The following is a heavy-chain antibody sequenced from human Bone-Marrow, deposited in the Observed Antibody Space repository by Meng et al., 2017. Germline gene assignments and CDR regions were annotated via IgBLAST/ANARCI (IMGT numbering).Heavy chain of an antibody. CDR2: ISSSGSTI. Sequence: QVQLVESGGGGVKPGGSMRLSCAVSGYTFSDYCMSWTRQPPGKGLERISYISSSGSTIYYADSVKGRFTISRDNAKNSLYLQMNSLRAEDTAVYYCARDRRAPNYWGQGTLVTVSS. V-gene: IGHV3-11*01. CDR1: GYTFSDYC. CDR3: ARDRRAPNY. J-gene: IGHJ4*02.